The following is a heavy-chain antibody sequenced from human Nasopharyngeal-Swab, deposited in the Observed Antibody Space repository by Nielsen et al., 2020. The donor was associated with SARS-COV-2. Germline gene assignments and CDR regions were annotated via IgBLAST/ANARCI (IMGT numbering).Heavy chain of an antibody. CDR3: AAVLPGLSYCGGDCYPYQALNFDY. J-gene: IGHJ4*02. D-gene: IGHD2-21*02. CDR2: IVVGSGNT. V-gene: IGHV1-58*01. Sequence: SVKVSCKASGCTFTSSAVQWVRQARGQRLEWIGWIVVGSGNTNYAQKFQERVTITRDMSTSTAYMELSSLSSEDTAVYYCAAVLPGLSYCGGDCYPYQALNFDYWGQGTLVTVSS. CDR1: GCTFTSSA.